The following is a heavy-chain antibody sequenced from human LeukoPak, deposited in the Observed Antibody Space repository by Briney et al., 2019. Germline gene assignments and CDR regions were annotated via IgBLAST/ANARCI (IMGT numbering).Heavy chain of an antibody. CDR1: GGSITSCDW. Sequence: PSETLSLTCAVSGGSITSCDWWAWVRQPPGRGLEWIGEIHHSGSTNYNPSNPSLKSRVTISVDTSKNQFSLKLSSVTAADTAVYYCARGRRRGIAAAGMLDYWGQGTLVTVSS. J-gene: IGHJ4*02. CDR2: IHHSGST. V-gene: IGHV4-4*02. D-gene: IGHD6-13*01. CDR3: ARGRRRGIAAAGMLDY.